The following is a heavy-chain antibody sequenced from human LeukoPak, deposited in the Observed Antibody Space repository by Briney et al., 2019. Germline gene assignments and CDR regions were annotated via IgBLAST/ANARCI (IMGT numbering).Heavy chain of an antibody. J-gene: IGHJ6*02. Sequence: GGSLRLSCAASGFTVNSNCMNWVRQAPGKGLEWVSVIYSGDSTHYADSVKGRFTISRDNAKNSLYLQMNSLRAEDTAVYYCARDHIAVAGTGGMDVWGQGTTVTVSS. CDR2: IYSGDST. CDR3: ARDHIAVAGTGGMDV. CDR1: GFTVNSNC. D-gene: IGHD6-19*01. V-gene: IGHV3-53*01.